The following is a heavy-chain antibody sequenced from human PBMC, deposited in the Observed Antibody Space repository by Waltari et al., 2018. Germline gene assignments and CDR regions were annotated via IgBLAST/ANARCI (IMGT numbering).Heavy chain of an antibody. CDR3: ARDRGKGLYLDT. CDR2: VHGSGKT. D-gene: IGHD2-15*01. J-gene: IGHJ4*02. V-gene: IGHV4-4*02. CDR1: GDSMSSTHW. Sequence: QLQESGPGLVKPSGTLSLLCAVSGDSMSSTHWWSWVRQPPGKGLEWIGQVHGSGKTNYNPSFASRVTVSLDTSTYHIALKVTSATAVDTALYYCARDRGKGLYLDTWGRGILVTVSP.